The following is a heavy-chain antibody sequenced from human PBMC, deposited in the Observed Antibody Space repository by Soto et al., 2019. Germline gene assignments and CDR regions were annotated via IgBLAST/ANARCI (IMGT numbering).Heavy chain of an antibody. D-gene: IGHD2-21*01. V-gene: IGHV1-69*01. CDR1: GGLFSSYA. J-gene: IGHJ4*02. CDR3: ARGGSGDVWFNEF. Sequence: QEQLVQSGAEVKKSGSSVKVSCKDTGGLFSSYAVSWVRQAPGQGLEWMGGIIPVFDTVYYAQKLQGRVTITADESTNTAHMELSSFRSEDTAMYYCARGGSGDVWFNEFWGQGTLVTVSS. CDR2: IIPVFDTV.